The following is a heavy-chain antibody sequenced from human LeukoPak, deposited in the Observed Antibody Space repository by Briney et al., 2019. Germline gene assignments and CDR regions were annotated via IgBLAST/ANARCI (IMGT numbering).Heavy chain of an antibody. CDR1: GFTFNNYN. Sequence: GGSLRLSCAASGFTFNNYNMNWVRQAPGKGLEWVAVISYDGSNKYYADSVKGRFTISRDNSKNTLYLQMNSLRAEDTAVYYCARTNEYQLLWRRGRWFDPWGQGTLVTVSS. CDR3: ARTNEYQLLWRRGRWFDP. J-gene: IGHJ5*02. CDR2: ISYDGSNK. D-gene: IGHD2-2*01. V-gene: IGHV3-30*03.